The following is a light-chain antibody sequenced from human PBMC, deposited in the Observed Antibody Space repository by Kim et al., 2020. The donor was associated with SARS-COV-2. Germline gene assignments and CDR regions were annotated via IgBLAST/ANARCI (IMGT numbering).Light chain of an antibody. CDR2: SNN. CDR3: AAWDDGVV. V-gene: IGLV1-44*01. Sequence: ELTQPPSASGTPGQRVTISCSGSSSNIGSNTVNWYQQLPGTAPKLLIYSNNQRPSGVPDRFPGSTSGTSASRAISGLQSEDEADYYCAAWDDGVVSGG. J-gene: IGLJ2*01. CDR1: SSNIGSNT.